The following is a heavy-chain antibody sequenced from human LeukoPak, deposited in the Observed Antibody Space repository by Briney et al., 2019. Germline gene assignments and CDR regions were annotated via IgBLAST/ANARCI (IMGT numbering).Heavy chain of an antibody. D-gene: IGHD3-22*01. CDR3: ARETYYYDSSGYYYSFDY. V-gene: IGHV1-18*01. CDR2: ISAYNGNT. J-gene: IGHJ4*02. CDR1: GYTFTSYG. Sequence: EASVKVSCKASGYTFTSYGISWVRQAPGQGLEWMGWISAYNGNTNYAQKLQGRVTMTTDTSTSTAYMELRSLRSDDAAVYYCARETYYYDSSGYYYSFDYWAREPWSPSPQ.